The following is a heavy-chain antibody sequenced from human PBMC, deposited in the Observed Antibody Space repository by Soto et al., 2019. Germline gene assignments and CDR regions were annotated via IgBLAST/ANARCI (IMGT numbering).Heavy chain of an antibody. J-gene: IGHJ4*02. CDR3: ARAIETAMDPCDY. V-gene: IGHV3-30-3*01. Sequence: GGSLRLSCAASGFSFTTYAMHWVRQAPGKGLEWVAVISDDGSIKYYADSVKGRFTISRDNSKNTFSLQMNSLRGDDTAVYFCARAIETAMDPCDYWGQGTLGTVSS. D-gene: IGHD5-18*01. CDR2: ISDDGSIK. CDR1: GFSFTTYA.